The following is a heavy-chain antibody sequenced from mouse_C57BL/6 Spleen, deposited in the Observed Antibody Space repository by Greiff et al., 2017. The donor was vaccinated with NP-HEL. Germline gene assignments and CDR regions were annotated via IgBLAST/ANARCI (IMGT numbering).Heavy chain of an antibody. V-gene: IGHV1-26*01. J-gene: IGHJ3*01. D-gene: IGHD2-4*01. CDR3: ARGYDYDDGAWFAY. CDR2: INPNNGGT. CDR1: GYTFTDYY. Sequence: EVQLQQSGPELVKPGASVKISCKASGYTFTDYYMNWVKQSHGKSLEWIGDINPNNGGTSYNQKFKGKATLTVDKSSSTAYMELRSLTSEDSAVYYCARGYDYDDGAWFAYWGQGTLVTVSA.